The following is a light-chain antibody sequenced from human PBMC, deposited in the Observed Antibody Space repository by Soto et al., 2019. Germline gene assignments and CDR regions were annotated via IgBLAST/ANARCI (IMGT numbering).Light chain of an antibody. Sequence: DFVMTQSPDSLAVSLGERATINCKSSQNVLHSSNKKNYLAWYQQKPGQPPQLLIYWASTRKSGVPDRFSGSGSGIDFTLTISSVQAEDVAVYYCQQYFSTPLTFGPGTRVDI. CDR1: QNVLHSSNKKNY. CDR2: WAS. CDR3: QQYFSTPLT. V-gene: IGKV4-1*01. J-gene: IGKJ3*01.